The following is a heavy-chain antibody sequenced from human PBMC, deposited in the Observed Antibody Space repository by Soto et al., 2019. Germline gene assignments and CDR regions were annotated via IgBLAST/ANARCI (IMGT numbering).Heavy chain of an antibody. CDR2: MNPYTGNT. D-gene: IGHD6-25*01. CDR1: GYTFISFD. Sequence: QVQLVQSGAEVKKPGASVRVSCQASGYTFISFDINWVRQATGQGLERMGWMNPYTGNTGYEQKFQGRVTMTRNTSIGTAYMELSSLTSEDTAVYYCSRRKERSGPYYLDSWGQGTLVTVSS. V-gene: IGHV1-8*01. J-gene: IGHJ4*02. CDR3: SRRKERSGPYYLDS.